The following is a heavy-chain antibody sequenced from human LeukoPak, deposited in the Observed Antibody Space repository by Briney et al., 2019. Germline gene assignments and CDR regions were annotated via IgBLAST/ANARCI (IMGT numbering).Heavy chain of an antibody. V-gene: IGHV1-18*01. D-gene: IGHD2-2*02. CDR3: AREPFVVAAAIGGGWFDP. CDR2: MSAYNGNT. J-gene: IGHJ5*02. Sequence: ASVKVSCKASGYTFTSYGISWVRQAPGQGLEWMGWMSAYNGNTNYAQKLQGRVTMTTDTSTSTAYMELRSLRSDDTAVYYCAREPFVVAAAIGGGWFDPWGQGTLVTVSS. CDR1: GYTFTSYG.